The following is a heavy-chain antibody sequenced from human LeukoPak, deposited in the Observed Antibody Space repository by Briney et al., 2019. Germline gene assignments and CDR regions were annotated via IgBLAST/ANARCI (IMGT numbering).Heavy chain of an antibody. CDR2: IYPGDSDT. V-gene: IGHV5-51*01. J-gene: IGHJ3*02. D-gene: IGHD2-15*01. CDR3: ASLYCSGGSCYPTDAFDI. Sequence: GESLKISCKGSGYSFTSYWIGWGRQVPGKGLEWMGIIYPGDSDTRYSPSFQGQVTISADKSISTAYLQWSSLKASDTAMYYCASLYCSGGSCYPTDAFDIWGQGTMVTVSS. CDR1: GYSFTSYW.